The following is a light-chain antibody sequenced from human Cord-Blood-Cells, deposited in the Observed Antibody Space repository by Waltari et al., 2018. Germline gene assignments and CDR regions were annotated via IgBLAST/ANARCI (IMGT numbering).Light chain of an antibody. Sequence: EIVMTQSPATLSVSPRERPTLSCRASQSVSSNLAWYQQKPGQAPRLLIYGASTRATGIPARFSGSGSGTEFTLTISSLQSEDFAVYYCQQYNNWPPLTFGGGTKVEIK. V-gene: IGKV3-15*01. CDR2: GAS. CDR3: QQYNNWPPLT. J-gene: IGKJ4*01. CDR1: QSVSSN.